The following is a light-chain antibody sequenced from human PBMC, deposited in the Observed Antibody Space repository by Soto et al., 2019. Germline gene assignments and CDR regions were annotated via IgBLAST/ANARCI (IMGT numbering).Light chain of an antibody. CDR1: SSNIGAGYR. V-gene: IGLV1-40*01. CDR3: QTVDTSLSVV. Sequence: QSVLTQPPAVSGAPGQRVTISCTGRSSNIGAGYRVHWYQQLPGAAPKLLIYATNNRPSGVPDRFSGSQSDTSASLAITGLQAEDEAVYFCQTVDTSLSVVFGGGTKVTVL. CDR2: ATN. J-gene: IGLJ2*01.